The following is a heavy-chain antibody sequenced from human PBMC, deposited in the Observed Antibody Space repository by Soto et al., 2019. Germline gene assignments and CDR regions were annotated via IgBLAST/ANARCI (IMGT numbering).Heavy chain of an antibody. Sequence: PGGSLRLSCAASGFTFSSYSMNWVRQAPGKGLEWVSSISSSSSYIYHADSVKGRFTISRDNAKNSLYLQMNSLRAEDTAAYYCATIAVASLHGYWGQGTLVTVSS. CDR2: ISSSSSYI. CDR3: ATIAVASLHGY. J-gene: IGHJ4*02. D-gene: IGHD6-19*01. CDR1: GFTFSSYS. V-gene: IGHV3-21*01.